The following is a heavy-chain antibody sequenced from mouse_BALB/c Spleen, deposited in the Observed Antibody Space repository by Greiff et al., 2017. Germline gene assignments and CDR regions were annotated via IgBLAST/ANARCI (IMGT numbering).Heavy chain of an antibody. Sequence: EVQLVESGPELVKPGASVKISCKASGYTFTDYNMHWVKQSHGKSLEWIGYIYPYNGGTGYNQKFKSKATLTVDNSSSTAYMELRSLTSEDSAVYYCARWDYREGAMDYWGQGTSVTVSS. D-gene: IGHD2-12*01. V-gene: IGHV1S29*02. J-gene: IGHJ4*01. CDR1: GYTFTDYN. CDR3: ARWDYREGAMDY. CDR2: IYPYNGGT.